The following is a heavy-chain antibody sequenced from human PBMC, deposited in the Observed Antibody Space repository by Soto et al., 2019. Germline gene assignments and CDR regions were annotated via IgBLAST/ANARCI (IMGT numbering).Heavy chain of an antibody. J-gene: IGHJ6*02. CDR2: ISYDGSNK. CDR1: GFTFSSYG. D-gene: IGHD6-13*01. Sequence: QVQLVESGGGVVQPGRSLRLSCAASGFTFSSYGMHWVRQAPGKGLEWVAVISYDGSNKYYADSVKGRFTISRDNSKNSLYLQMNGLRAEDTAVYYCSKEQQLGGMDVWGQGTTVTVSS. CDR3: SKEQQLGGMDV. V-gene: IGHV3-30*18.